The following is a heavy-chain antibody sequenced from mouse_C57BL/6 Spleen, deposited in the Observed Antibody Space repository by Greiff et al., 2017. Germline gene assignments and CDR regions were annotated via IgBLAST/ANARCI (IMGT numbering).Heavy chain of an antibody. CDR2: INPSNGGT. J-gene: IGHJ4*01. CDR1: GYTFTSYW. V-gene: IGHV1-53*01. Sequence: VQLQQPGTELVKPGASVKLSCKASGYTFTSYWMHWVKQRPGQGLEWIGNINPSNGGTNYNEKFKSKATLTVDKSSSTAYMQLSSLTSEDSAVYYCARSTAYYSNYGDAMDYWGQGTSVTVSS. D-gene: IGHD2-5*01. CDR3: ARSTAYYSNYGDAMDY.